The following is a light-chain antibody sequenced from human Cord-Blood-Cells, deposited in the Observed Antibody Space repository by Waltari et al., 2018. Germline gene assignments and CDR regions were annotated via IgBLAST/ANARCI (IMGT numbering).Light chain of an antibody. CDR2: LGS. V-gene: IGKV2-28*01. CDR3: MQALQTPWT. J-gene: IGKJ1*01. Sequence: DIVMTQSPLSLPVTPGEPASISCRSSQSLLHSNGYNYLDWYLQKPGQSPQLLIYLGSNLASGVPDRFSGSGSGTDVTLKINRVEAEDVGVYYCMQALQTPWTFGQGTKVEIK. CDR1: QSLLHSNGYNY.